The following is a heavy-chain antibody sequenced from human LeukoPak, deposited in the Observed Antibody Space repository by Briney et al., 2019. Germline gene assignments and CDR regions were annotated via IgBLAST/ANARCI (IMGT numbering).Heavy chain of an antibody. CDR3: ARASLERDYVWGSYRREYFQH. J-gene: IGHJ1*01. CDR2: INHSGST. CDR1: GGSFSGYY. V-gene: IGHV4-34*01. D-gene: IGHD3-16*02. Sequence: SETLSLTCAVYGGSFSGYYWSWIRQPPGKGLEWIGEINHSGSTNYNPSLKSRVTISVDTSKYQFSLKLSSVTAADTAVYYCARASLERDYVWGSYRREYFQHWGQGTLVTVSS.